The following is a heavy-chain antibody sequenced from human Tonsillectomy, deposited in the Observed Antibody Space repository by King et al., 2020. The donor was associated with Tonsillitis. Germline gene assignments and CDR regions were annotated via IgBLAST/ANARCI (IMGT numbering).Heavy chain of an antibody. D-gene: IGHD6-19*01. Sequence: VQLVESGGGLVQPGGSLRLSCAASGFTFRTYWMHWVRQVPGKGLVWVSRINIDGSSTSYADSVKGRFTISRDNAKNTLYLQMSSLRAEYTAVYYCTRSEVQWLIQDYWGQGTLVTVSS. V-gene: IGHV3-74*01. CDR2: INIDGSST. CDR1: GFTFRTYW. CDR3: TRSEVQWLIQDY. J-gene: IGHJ4*02.